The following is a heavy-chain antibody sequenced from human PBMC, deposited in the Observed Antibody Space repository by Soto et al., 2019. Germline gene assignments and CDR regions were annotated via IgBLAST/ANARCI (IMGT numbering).Heavy chain of an antibody. CDR1: GYTFTSYY. V-gene: IGHV1-69*02. J-gene: IGHJ6*02. D-gene: IGHD5-12*01. CDR2: IIPILGIA. Sequence: SVKVSCKASGYTFTSYYMHWVRQAPGQGLEWMGRIIPILGIANYAQKFQGRVTITADKSTSTAYMELSSLRSEDTAVYYCASGFEDIVATTSYYGMDVWG. CDR3: ASGFEDIVATTSYYGMDV.